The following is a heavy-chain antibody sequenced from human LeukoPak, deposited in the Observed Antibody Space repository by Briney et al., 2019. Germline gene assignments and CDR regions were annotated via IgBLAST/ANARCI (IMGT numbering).Heavy chain of an antibody. CDR1: GGSISSYY. CDR3: ARHYADYADPYTFDI. D-gene: IGHD4-17*01. V-gene: IGHV4-59*08. J-gene: IGHJ3*02. CDR2: IYYSGST. Sequence: PSETLSLTCTVAGGSISSYYWSWIRQPTGKGLEWIGYIYYSGSTNYNPSLKSRVTISVDTSKNQFSLRLSSVTAADTAVYYCARHYADYADPYTFDIWGQGTMVTVSS.